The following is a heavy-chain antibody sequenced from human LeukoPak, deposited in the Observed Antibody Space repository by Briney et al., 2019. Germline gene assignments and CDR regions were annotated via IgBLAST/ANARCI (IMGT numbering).Heavy chain of an antibody. J-gene: IGHJ4*02. Sequence: GASVKVSCKASGGTFSSYAISWVRQAPGQGLEYMGWIDTKTGNPTYAQGFTWRFVFSLDTSVSTAYLQISSLKAEDTAVYYCAIHPSDSSGYFSYWDQGALVTVSS. CDR1: GGTFSSYA. CDR3: AIHPSDSSGYFSY. D-gene: IGHD3-22*01. V-gene: IGHV7-4-1*02. CDR2: IDTKTGNP.